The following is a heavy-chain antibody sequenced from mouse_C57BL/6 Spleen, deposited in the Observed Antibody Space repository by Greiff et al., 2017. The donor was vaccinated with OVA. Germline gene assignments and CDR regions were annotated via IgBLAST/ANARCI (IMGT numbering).Heavy chain of an antibody. CDR1: GYTFTSYG. V-gene: IGHV1-81*01. Sequence: VQLQESGAELARPGASVKLSCKASGYTFTSYGISWVKQRTGQGLEWIGEIYPRSGNTYYNEKFKGKATLTADKSSSTAYMELRSLTSEDSAVYFCANYYGSSYFDYWGQGTTLTVSS. CDR2: IYPRSGNT. CDR3: ANYYGSSYFDY. D-gene: IGHD1-1*01. J-gene: IGHJ2*01.